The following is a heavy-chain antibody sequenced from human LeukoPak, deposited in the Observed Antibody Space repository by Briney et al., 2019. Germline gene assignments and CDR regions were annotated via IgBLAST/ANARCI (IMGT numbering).Heavy chain of an antibody. CDR3: AKVSWLGTLPSYHFDS. J-gene: IGHJ4*02. CDR1: GFTFSDHA. CDR2: IRGTGTTT. V-gene: IGHV3-23*01. D-gene: IGHD6-19*01. Sequence: PGGSLRLSCAASGFTFSDHAMSWVRQAPGKGLKWVSAIRGTGTTTFYAASVKGRFTISRDNSKNTADLQMNSLRAEDTAVYYCAKVSWLGTLPSYHFDSWGQGTQVTVSS.